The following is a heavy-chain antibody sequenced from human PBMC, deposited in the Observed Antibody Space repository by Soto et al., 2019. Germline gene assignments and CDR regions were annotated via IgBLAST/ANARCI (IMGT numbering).Heavy chain of an antibody. Sequence: SVKVSCKASAGTFSSYTVSWVRQAPGQGLEWMGRIIPILGIANYAQKFQGRVTITADKSTSTAYMEPSSLRSEDTAVYYCARTGDSSSSGGSWFDPWGQGTLVTVSS. CDR3: ARTGDSSSSGGSWFDP. V-gene: IGHV1-69*02. D-gene: IGHD6-6*01. CDR2: IIPILGIA. CDR1: AGTFSSYT. J-gene: IGHJ5*02.